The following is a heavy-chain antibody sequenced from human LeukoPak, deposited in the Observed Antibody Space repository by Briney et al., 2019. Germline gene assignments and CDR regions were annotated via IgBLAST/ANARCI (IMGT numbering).Heavy chain of an antibody. D-gene: IGHD3-3*01. Sequence: GASVKVSCKVSGCTLTELSMHWVRQAPGKGLEWMGGFDPEDGETIYAQKFQGRVTMTEDTSTDTAYMELSSLRSEDTAVYYCATDTGRWTASYYYYYGMDVWGQGTTVTVSS. V-gene: IGHV1-24*01. CDR3: ATDTGRWTASYYYYYGMDV. J-gene: IGHJ6*02. CDR2: FDPEDGET. CDR1: GCTLTELS.